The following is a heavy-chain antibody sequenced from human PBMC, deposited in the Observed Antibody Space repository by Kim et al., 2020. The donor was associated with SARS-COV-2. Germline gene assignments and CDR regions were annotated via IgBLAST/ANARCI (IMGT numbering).Heavy chain of an antibody. J-gene: IGHJ5*02. Sequence: GGSLRLSCAASGFTFDDYAMHWVRQAPGKGLEWVSGISWNSGSIGYADSVKGRFTISRDNAKNSLYLQMNSLRAEDTALYYCAKDATGGPIYSSGWYWFDPWGQGTLVTVSS. CDR3: AKDATGGPIYSSGWYWFDP. V-gene: IGHV3-9*01. CDR2: ISWNSGSI. D-gene: IGHD6-19*01. CDR1: GFTFDDYA.